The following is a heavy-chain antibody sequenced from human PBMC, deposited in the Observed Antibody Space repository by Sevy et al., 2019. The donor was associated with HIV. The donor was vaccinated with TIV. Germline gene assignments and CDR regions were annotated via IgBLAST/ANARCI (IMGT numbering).Heavy chain of an antibody. CDR3: AREGGALPPDS. CDR1: GFTFSKYS. Sequence: GGSLRLSCAASGFTFSKYSMSWVRQPPGKGLEWVSTLSFGCGEINYADSVKGRFTISRDNSKSSVYLQMNNLRPEDTAVYNCAREGGALPPDSWGHGALVTVSS. CDR2: LSFGCGEI. J-gene: IGHJ5*01. V-gene: IGHV3-23*01. D-gene: IGHD1-26*01.